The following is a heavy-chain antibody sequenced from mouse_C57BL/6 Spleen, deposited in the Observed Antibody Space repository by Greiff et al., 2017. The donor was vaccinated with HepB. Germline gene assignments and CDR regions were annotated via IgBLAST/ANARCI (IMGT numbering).Heavy chain of an antibody. CDR3: ARGGYFDV. Sequence: QVQLQQPGAELVMPGASVKLSCKASGYTFTSYWMHWVKQRPGQGLEWIGEIDPSDSYTNYNQKFKGKSTLTVDKSSSTAYMQLSSLTSEDSAVYYCARGGYFDVWGTRTTVTVSS. CDR2: IDPSDSYT. CDR1: GYTFTSYW. J-gene: IGHJ1*03. V-gene: IGHV1-69*01.